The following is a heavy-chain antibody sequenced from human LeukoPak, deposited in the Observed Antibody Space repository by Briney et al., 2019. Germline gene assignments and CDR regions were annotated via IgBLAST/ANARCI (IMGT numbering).Heavy chain of an antibody. CDR3: AKWDDYYGSGSQFDC. CDR2: IRSKAYGGTT. J-gene: IGHJ4*02. CDR1: GFTFGDYA. D-gene: IGHD3-10*01. Sequence: GGSLRLSCTDSGFTFGDYAMSWVRQAPGKGLEWVGFIRSKAYGGTTEYAASVKGRFTISRDDSKSIAYLQMNSLRAEDTAVYYCAKWDDYYGSGSQFDCWGQGTLVTVSS. V-gene: IGHV3-49*04.